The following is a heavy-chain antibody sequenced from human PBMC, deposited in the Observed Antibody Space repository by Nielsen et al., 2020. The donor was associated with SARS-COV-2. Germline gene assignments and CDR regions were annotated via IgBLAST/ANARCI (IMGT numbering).Heavy chain of an antibody. CDR3: ARVGGYSYGYPY. CDR2: INSDGSST. J-gene: IGHJ4*02. V-gene: IGHV3-74*01. Sequence: GESLKISCAASGFTFSSYWMHWVRQAPGKGLVWVSRINSDGSSTSYADSVKGRFTISRDNAKNTLYLQMNSLRAEDTAVYYCARVGGYSYGYPYWGQGTPVTVSS. CDR1: GFTFSSYW. D-gene: IGHD5-18*01.